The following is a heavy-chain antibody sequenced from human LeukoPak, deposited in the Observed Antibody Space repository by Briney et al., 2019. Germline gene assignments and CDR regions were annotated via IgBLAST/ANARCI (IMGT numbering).Heavy chain of an antibody. CDR3: TGDSSGYWDLFDY. V-gene: IGHV3-15*01. CDR2: IKSKTDGGTT. D-gene: IGHD3-22*01. J-gene: IGHJ4*02. Sequence: PGGSLGLSCAASGFTFSNAWMSWVRQAPGKGLEWVGRIKSKTDGGTTDYAAPVKGRFTISRDDSENTLYLQMNSLKTEDTAVYYCTGDSSGYWDLFDYWGQGTLVTVSS. CDR1: GFTFSNAW.